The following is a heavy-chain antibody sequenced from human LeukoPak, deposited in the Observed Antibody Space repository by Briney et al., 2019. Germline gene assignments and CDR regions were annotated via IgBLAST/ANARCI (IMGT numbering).Heavy chain of an antibody. CDR3: ARADCSGGSCYAFDI. V-gene: IGHV4-61*01. Sequence: SETLSLTCTVSGGSVSRGSYYWSWIRQPPGKGLEWIGYIYFSGSANYNPSLKSRVTMSVDTSKNQFSLKLSSVTAADTAVYYCARADCSGGSCYAFDIWGQGTIVTVSS. CDR1: GGSVSRGSYY. J-gene: IGHJ3*02. CDR2: IYFSGSA. D-gene: IGHD2-15*01.